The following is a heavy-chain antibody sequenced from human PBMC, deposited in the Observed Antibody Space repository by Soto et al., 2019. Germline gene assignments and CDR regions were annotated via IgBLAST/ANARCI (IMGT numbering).Heavy chain of an antibody. V-gene: IGHV1-46*01. Sequence: QVQMVQSGAEVKKPGASVTVCCTTSGYTFSSFHMHWVRQAPGQGLEWMGGIDPTRGNTDHAQRFQGIIPMTRDTTTRTFYLELSSLPYEDTAVYSCARLATGTPPYYFDDWAHVTLANVSS. CDR2: IDPTRGNT. J-gene: IGHJ4*03. CDR1: GYTFSSFH. CDR3: ARLATGTPPYYFDD.